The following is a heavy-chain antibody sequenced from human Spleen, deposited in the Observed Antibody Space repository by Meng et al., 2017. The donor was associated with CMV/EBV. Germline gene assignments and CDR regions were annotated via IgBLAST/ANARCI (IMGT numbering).Heavy chain of an antibody. D-gene: IGHD5-12*01. CDR2: IHYSGTT. CDR3: ARDSPGGYGYFDS. Sequence: QVKLQESGPGLLSPPQTLSLTCTVSDGFTTSDDYDWSWIRQPPGKGLEWIGYIHYSGTTYYNPSLKSRIAISLDTSKNQFSLNLNSVTAADAAVYYCARDSPGGYGYFDSWGQGTLVTVSS. V-gene: IGHV4-30-4*01. J-gene: IGHJ4*02. CDR1: DGFTTSDDYD.